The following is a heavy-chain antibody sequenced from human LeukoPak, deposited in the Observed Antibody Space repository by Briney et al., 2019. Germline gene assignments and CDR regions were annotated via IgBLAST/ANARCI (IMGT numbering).Heavy chain of an antibody. CDR3: ARGIRATVARLHGAGY. D-gene: IGHD4-23*01. CDR2: MNPNSGNT. Sequence: SVKVSCKASGGTFSSYAISWVRPAPGQGLGWMGWMNPNSGNTGYAQKFQGRVTMTRNTSISTAYIELSSLRSEDTAVYYCARGIRATVARLHGAGYWGQGTLVTVSS. J-gene: IGHJ4*02. V-gene: IGHV1-8*02. CDR1: GGTFSSYA.